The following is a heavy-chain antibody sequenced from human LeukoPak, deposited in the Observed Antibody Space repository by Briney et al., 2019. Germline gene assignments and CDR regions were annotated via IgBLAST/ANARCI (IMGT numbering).Heavy chain of an antibody. V-gene: IGHV6-1*01. CDR1: GDSVSSNSAA. CDR2: TYYRSKWYN. CDR3: AGTNHYYGSGSYGY. J-gene: IGHJ4*02. D-gene: IGHD3-10*01. Sequence: SQTLSLTCALSGDSVSSNSAAWNWIRQSPSRGLEWLGRTYYRSKWYNDYAVSVKSRITINPDTSKNQFSLQLNSVTPEDTAGYYCAGTNHYYGSGSYGYWGQGTLVTVSS.